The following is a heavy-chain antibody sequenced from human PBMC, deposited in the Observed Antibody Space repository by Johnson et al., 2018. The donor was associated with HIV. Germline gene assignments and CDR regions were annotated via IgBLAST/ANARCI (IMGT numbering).Heavy chain of an antibody. CDR3: ARHGTTVVTRGAFDI. CDR1: GFTFFDYY. Sequence: EQLVESGGGLVKPGGSLRLSCAAFGFTFFDYYMSWIRQAPGKGLEWVSYISGSGSTLYYADSVKGRFTISRDNSKNTLYLQMNSLRAEDTAVYYCARHGTTVVTRGAFDIWGQGTMVTVSS. D-gene: IGHD4-23*01. CDR2: ISGSGSTL. V-gene: IGHV3-11*04. J-gene: IGHJ3*02.